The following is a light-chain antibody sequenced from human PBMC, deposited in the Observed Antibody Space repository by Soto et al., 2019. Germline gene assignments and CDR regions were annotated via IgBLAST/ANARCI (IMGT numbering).Light chain of an antibody. CDR3: SSYTISNTPPFV. J-gene: IGLJ1*01. Sequence: QPALTQPASVSGSPGQSITISCTGTRRDVGGYNYVSWYQQYPGKSPKLLIYEVTHRPSGVSNRFSGSKSGNTASLTISGLQAEDEADYYCSSYTISNTPPFVFGTGTKLTGL. V-gene: IGLV2-14*01. CDR1: RRDVGGYNY. CDR2: EVT.